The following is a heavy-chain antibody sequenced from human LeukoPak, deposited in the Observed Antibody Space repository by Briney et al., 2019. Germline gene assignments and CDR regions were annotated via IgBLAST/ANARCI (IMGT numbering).Heavy chain of an antibody. Sequence: GGSLRLSCAASGFTFSSYAMHWVRQAPGKGLEWVAVISYDGSNKYYADSVKGRFTISRDNSKNTLYLQMNSLRAEDTAVYYCARGRGVYYYDSSGSRTPFDYWGQGTLVTVSS. CDR3: ARGRGVYYYDSSGSRTPFDY. D-gene: IGHD3-22*01. V-gene: IGHV3-30-3*01. J-gene: IGHJ4*02. CDR2: ISYDGSNK. CDR1: GFTFSSYA.